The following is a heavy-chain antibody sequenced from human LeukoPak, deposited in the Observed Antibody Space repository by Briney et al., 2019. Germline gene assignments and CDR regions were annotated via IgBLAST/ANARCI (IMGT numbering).Heavy chain of an antibody. CDR1: GGSISSYY. Sequence: SETLSLTCSVSGGSISSYYWSWIRQTAGKGLEWIGRINASGSTRFNPSLKSRVTMSVDTSKNQFSLKLSSVTAADTALYYCARGMWFDTLFSAFDVWGQGTMVSVSS. CDR3: ARGMWFDTLFSAFDV. CDR2: INASGST. D-gene: IGHD3-10*01. J-gene: IGHJ3*01. V-gene: IGHV4-4*07.